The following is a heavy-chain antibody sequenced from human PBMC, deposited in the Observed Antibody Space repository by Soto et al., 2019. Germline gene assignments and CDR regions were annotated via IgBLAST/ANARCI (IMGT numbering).Heavy chain of an antibody. CDR1: GVAISSRGYS. V-gene: IGHV4-30-2*01. CDR2: IYHSGST. J-gene: IGHJ5*02. Sequence: SDTLSLTCAVSGVAISSRGYSLRWIRQPPGKGLEWIGYIYHSGSTYYNPSLKSRVTISVDRSKNQFSLKLSSVPAADTAVYYCARVPDRWGQGTLVTVSS. CDR3: ARVPDR.